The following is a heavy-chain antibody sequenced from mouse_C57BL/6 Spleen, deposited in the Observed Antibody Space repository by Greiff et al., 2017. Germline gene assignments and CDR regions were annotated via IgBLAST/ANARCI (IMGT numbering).Heavy chain of an antibody. CDR1: GYSFTGYY. CDR3: ARGGLRAWFAY. D-gene: IGHD2-4*01. CDR2: INPSTGGT. Sequence: VQLQQSGPELVKPGASVKISCKASGYSFTGYYMNWVKQSPEKSLEWIGEINPSTGGTTYNQKFKAKATLTVDKSSSTAYMQLKSLTSEDSAVYYCARGGLRAWFAYWGQGTLVTVSA. J-gene: IGHJ3*01. V-gene: IGHV1-42*01.